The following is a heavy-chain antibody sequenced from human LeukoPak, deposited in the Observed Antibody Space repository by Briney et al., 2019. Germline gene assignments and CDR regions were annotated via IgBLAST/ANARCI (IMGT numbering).Heavy chain of an antibody. Sequence: SVKVSCKASGGTFSSYAISGVRQAPGQGLEWMRGISPICGTANYAQKFQGRVTITTDESTSTAYMELSSLRSEDTAVYYCAQERYDSSGYPDAFDIWGQGTMVTVSS. D-gene: IGHD3-22*01. CDR2: ISPICGTA. CDR3: AQERYDSSGYPDAFDI. CDR1: GGTFSSYA. J-gene: IGHJ3*02. V-gene: IGHV1-69*05.